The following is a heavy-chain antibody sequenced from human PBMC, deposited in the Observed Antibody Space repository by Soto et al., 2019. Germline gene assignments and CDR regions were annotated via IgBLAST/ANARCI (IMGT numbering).Heavy chain of an antibody. Sequence: QVQLQESGQGLVKPSETLSLTCTVSGGSISSYYWSWIRQPAGKGLEWIGRIYTSGSTNYNPSLKSRVTMSVDTSKNQFSLKLSSVTAADTAVYYCARDMGITMIVVDAFDIWGQGTMVTVSS. CDR1: GGSISSYY. D-gene: IGHD3-22*01. V-gene: IGHV4-4*07. J-gene: IGHJ3*02. CDR3: ARDMGITMIVVDAFDI. CDR2: IYTSGST.